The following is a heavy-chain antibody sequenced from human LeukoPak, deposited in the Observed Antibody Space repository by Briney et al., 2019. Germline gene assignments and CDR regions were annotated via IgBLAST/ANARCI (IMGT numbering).Heavy chain of an antibody. CDR1: GGTFSSYA. J-gene: IGHJ4*02. CDR3: ARARNWNGYNFDY. CDR2: IIPIFGTA. Sequence: EASVKVSCKASGGTFSSYAISWVRQAPGQGLEWMGGIIPIFGTANYAQKFQGRVTITADESTSTAYMELSSLRSEDTAVYYCARARNWNGYNFDYWGQGTLVTVSS. V-gene: IGHV1-69*13. D-gene: IGHD1-1*01.